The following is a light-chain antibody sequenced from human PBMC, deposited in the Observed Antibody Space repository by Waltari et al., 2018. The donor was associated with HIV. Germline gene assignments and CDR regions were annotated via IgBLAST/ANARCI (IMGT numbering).Light chain of an antibody. Sequence: DIQMTQFPSSLSASVGDTVTITCRASQELCNSLNWYQQRPAEAPKLLIYDSSNVETGVPTSFRGSGAETYFTFTIASLQPEDVATYCCQQYDNLPVNFGQGTRLEIK. CDR2: DSS. CDR1: QELCNS. J-gene: IGKJ5*01. CDR3: QQYDNLPVN. V-gene: IGKV1-33*01.